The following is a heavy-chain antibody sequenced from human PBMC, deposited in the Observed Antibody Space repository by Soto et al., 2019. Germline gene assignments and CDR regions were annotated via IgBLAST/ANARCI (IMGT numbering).Heavy chain of an antibody. D-gene: IGHD4-17*01. Sequence: PSETQSLTSTVSGDSISSGNWWNWVRQSPGKGLEWIAEIYHSGFTNYNPSLKSRVIISVDKSKNQFSLNLNSVTAADTAVYYCARLGTTVTHGDVWGQGTTVTVSS. V-gene: IGHV4-4*02. CDR1: GDSISSGNW. CDR2: IYHSGFT. CDR3: ARLGTTVTHGDV. J-gene: IGHJ6*02.